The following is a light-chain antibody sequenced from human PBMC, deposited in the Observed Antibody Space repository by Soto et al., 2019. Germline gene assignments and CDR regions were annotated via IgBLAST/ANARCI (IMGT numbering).Light chain of an antibody. Sequence: EIVLTQSPGTLSLSPGERATLSCRASQSVSSSYLAWYQQKPGQAPRLLIYGASSRATGIPDRFSGSGSGADFALTISRLEPEEFAVYYCQQYDGSPLTFGGGTKVEIK. J-gene: IGKJ4*01. CDR3: QQYDGSPLT. CDR2: GAS. CDR1: QSVSSSY. V-gene: IGKV3-20*01.